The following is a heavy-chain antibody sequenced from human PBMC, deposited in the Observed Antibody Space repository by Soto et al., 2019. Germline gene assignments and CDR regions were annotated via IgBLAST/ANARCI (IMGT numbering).Heavy chain of an antibody. J-gene: IGHJ4*02. CDR2: IWYDGSNK. CDR3: ARDLHNHYYHSTAFDY. V-gene: IGHV3-33*01. CDR1: GFTFCSYG. D-gene: IGHD3-22*01. Sequence: GGSPRISCAASGFTFCSYGMHWVRQAPGKGLEWVAVIWYDGSNKYYADSVKGRFTISRDNSKNTLYLQMNSLRAEDTAVYYCARDLHNHYYHSTAFDYWGQGTLVTVSS.